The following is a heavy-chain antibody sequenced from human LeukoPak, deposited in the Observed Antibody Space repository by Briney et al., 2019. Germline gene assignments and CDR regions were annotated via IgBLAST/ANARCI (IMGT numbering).Heavy chain of an antibody. J-gene: IGHJ5*02. CDR3: AKDRSSGFDP. CDR2: ISYDGSNK. V-gene: IGHV3-30*18. D-gene: IGHD3-16*02. CDR1: GFTFSSYG. Sequence: GGSLRLSCAASGFTFSSYGMHWVRQAPGKGLEWVAVISYDGSNKYYADSVKGRFTISRDNSKNTLYLQMSSLRAEDTAVYYCAKDRSSGFDPWGQGTLVTVSS.